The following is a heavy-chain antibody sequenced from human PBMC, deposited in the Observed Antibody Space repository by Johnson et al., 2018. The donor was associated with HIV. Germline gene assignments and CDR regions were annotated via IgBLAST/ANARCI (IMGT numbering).Heavy chain of an antibody. V-gene: IGHV3-11*04. Sequence: QVQLVESGGGVARPGGSLRLSCAASGFPFSDYYMTWIRQTPGKGLECLAYISTSGSSIYYTDSVKGRVTISRDNAKNSLFLQMNSLRAEDTAVYYCARDATPWGRDYVGNAFDLWGQGTMVTVSS. CDR2: ISTSGSSI. D-gene: IGHD4-17*01. J-gene: IGHJ3*01. CDR1: GFPFSDYY. CDR3: ARDATPWGRDYVGNAFDL.